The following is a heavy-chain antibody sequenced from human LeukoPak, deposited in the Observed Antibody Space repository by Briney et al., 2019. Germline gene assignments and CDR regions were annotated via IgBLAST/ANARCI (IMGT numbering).Heavy chain of an antibody. CDR3: ARDLVSRQEVDQP. V-gene: IGHV1-46*01. J-gene: IGHJ5*02. CDR2: INPGGGTT. Sequence: ASVKVSCKASGYTFTSCYMHWVRQAPGQGLEWMGIINPGGGTTTYAQKFQDRVTMTRDASITTAYMELNRLRSDDTAVYYCARDLVSRQEVDQPWGQGTLVTVSS. CDR1: GYTFTSCY. D-gene: IGHD3-3*02.